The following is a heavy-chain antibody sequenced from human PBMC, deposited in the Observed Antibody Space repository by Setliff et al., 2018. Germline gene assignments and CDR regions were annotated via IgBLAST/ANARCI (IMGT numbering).Heavy chain of an antibody. D-gene: IGHD2-2*01. J-gene: IGHJ3*02. CDR2: MNPNSGRT. CDR1: GYTFTAYD. Sequence: GASVKVSCKASGYTFTAYDIVWVRQATGQGLEWMGWMNPNSGRTGYPQKFQGRVTMTTDTSTGTADMELRNLRSDDTAVYYCTRDTNIVVVPPHRTAFDIWGQGTMVTVSS. V-gene: IGHV1-8*02. CDR3: TRDTNIVVVPPHRTAFDI.